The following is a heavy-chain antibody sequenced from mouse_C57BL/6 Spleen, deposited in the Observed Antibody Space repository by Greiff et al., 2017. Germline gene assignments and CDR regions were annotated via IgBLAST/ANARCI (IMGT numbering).Heavy chain of an antibody. CDR2: ISSGSSTI. CDR1: GFTFSDYG. Sequence: EVMLVESGGGLVKPGGSLKLSCAASGFTFSDYGMHWVRQAPEKGLEWVAYISSGSSTIYYADTVKGRFTISRDNAKNTLFLQMTSLRSEDTAMYYCARDTTVVAEFDYWGQGTTLTVSS. CDR3: ARDTTVVAEFDY. V-gene: IGHV5-17*01. D-gene: IGHD1-1*01. J-gene: IGHJ2*01.